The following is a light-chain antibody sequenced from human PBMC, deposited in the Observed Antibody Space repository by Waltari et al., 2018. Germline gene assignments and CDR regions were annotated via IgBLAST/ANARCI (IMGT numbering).Light chain of an antibody. J-gene: IGKJ2*01. V-gene: IGKV1-5*01. CDR2: AAS. CDR1: QSISTW. Sequence: DIQMTQSPSTLSASVGDRVTITCRASQSISTWVAWYQQKPGKAPKLLLYAASNLESGVPSRFGGSGYGTEFTLTISSLQPDDFAIYYCQQYNRYPVAFGQGTKLDIK. CDR3: QQYNRYPVA.